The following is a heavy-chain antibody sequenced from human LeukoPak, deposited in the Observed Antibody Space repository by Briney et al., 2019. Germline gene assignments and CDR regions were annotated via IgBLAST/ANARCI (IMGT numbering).Heavy chain of an antibody. CDR3: AKAYRSTTVVNGAFDI. CDR1: GFTFDDYG. V-gene: IGHV3-9*01. J-gene: IGHJ3*02. Sequence: GGSLRLSCAASGFTFDDYGMHWVRQAPGKGLEWVSGISWNSNNIGYADSVKGRFTISRDNAKNSLYLQMNSLRAEDTALYYCAKAYRSTTVVNGAFDIWGQGTMVTVSS. D-gene: IGHD4-23*01. CDR2: ISWNSNNI.